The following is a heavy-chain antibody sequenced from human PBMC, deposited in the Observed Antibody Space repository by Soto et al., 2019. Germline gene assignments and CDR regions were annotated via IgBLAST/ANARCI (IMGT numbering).Heavy chain of an antibody. J-gene: IGHJ4*02. D-gene: IGHD5-12*01. Sequence: SLRLSFAASGFTFSNYGMHWVRPAPGKGLAWVGGISYDGSNKYYTDSVKGRLTISRDNSKNTLYLQMNSLRAEDTAVYYWAKDRWGSATTRLDXRGQGTV. V-gene: IGHV3-30*18. CDR3: AKDRWGSATTRLDX. CDR1: GFTFSNYG. CDR2: ISYDGSNK.